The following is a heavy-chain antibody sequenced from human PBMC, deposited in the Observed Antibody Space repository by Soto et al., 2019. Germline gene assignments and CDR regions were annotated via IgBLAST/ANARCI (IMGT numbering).Heavy chain of an antibody. CDR2: ITPMFGIA. CDR1: GGSFSNYA. CDR3: AIDRHHSGFED. V-gene: IGHV1-69*01. Sequence: QVHLVQSGAEVKKPGSSVRVSCKASGGSFSNYAVTWVRQAPGQRLEWMGGITPMFGIANYAQKFQGRVTLTADESTGTAYMELSSLRSDDTDTYYGAIDRHHSGFEDWGQGPLVTVSS. D-gene: IGHD3-22*01. J-gene: IGHJ4*02.